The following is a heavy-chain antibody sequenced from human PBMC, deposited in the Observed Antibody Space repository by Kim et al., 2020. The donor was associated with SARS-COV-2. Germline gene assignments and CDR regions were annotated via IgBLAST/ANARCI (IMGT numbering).Heavy chain of an antibody. CDR2: ISYDGSNK. CDR3: AKDRGVDTMVRGATYYFDY. J-gene: IGHJ4*02. Sequence: GGSLRLSCAASGFTFSSYGMHWVRQAPGKGLEWVAVISYDGSNKYYADSVKGRFTISRDNSKNTLYLQMNSLRAEDTAVYYCAKDRGVDTMVRGATYYFDYWGQGTLVTVSS. CDR1: GFTFSSYG. V-gene: IGHV3-30*18. D-gene: IGHD3-10*01.